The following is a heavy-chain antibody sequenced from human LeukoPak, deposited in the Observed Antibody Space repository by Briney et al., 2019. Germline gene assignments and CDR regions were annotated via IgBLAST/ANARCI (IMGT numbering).Heavy chain of an antibody. CDR3: AGKAVGDKPFDY. J-gene: IGHJ4*02. Sequence: SGGSLRLSCAVSGFTFSSYTMNWVRQAPGKGLEWVSTISPTSGAIYYADSVKGRFTISRDNARNSLYLQMNSLRGEDTAVYYCAGKAVGDKPFDYWGQGTVVTVSS. V-gene: IGHV3-21*01. CDR2: ISPTSGAI. CDR1: GFTFSSYT. D-gene: IGHD2-21*02.